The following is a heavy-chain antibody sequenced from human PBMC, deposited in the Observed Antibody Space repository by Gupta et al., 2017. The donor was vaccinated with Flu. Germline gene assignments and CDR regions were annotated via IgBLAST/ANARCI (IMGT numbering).Heavy chain of an antibody. D-gene: IGHD2-2*01. J-gene: IGHJ6*03. CDR3: ARGVGDCSSTSCYYFYYYIDV. V-gene: IGHV1-69*06. CDR2: IIPIFDTA. Sequence: RQAPGQGLEWMGGIIPIFDTANYAQKLQGRVTMTADKSTSTVYMELSSLRSEDTAVYYCARGVGDCSSTSCYYFYYYIDVWGKGTTVTVSS.